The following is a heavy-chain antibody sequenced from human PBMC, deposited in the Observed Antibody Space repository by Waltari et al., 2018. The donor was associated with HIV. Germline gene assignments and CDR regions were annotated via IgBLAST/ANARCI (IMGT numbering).Heavy chain of an antibody. V-gene: IGHV3-74*01. CDR2: IDTDGSTT. Sequence: EVQLVESGGELVQPGGSLSISCAASGFTFRRYWMNWVRPAPGKGLVWVSRIDTDGSTTTYADSVKGRFTISRDNAKSILYLQMNSLRVEDTAVYYCARDVAGRGGYWGQGTLVSVSS. J-gene: IGHJ4*02. CDR3: ARDVAGRGGY. CDR1: GFTFRRYW. D-gene: IGHD3-3*01.